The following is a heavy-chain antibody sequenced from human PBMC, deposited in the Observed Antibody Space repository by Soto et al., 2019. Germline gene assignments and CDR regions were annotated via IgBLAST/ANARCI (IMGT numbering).Heavy chain of an antibody. J-gene: IGHJ4*02. Sequence: QVQLVQSGAEVKKPGASVKVSCKASGYTFTSYGISWVRQAPGQGLEWMGWISAYNGNTNYAQKLQGRGIMTRDTSTSTAYMELRSLRSDDTAVYYCARDHGSGKNLGRWEDYWGQGTLVTVSS. V-gene: IGHV1-18*01. D-gene: IGHD3-10*01. CDR2: ISAYNGNT. CDR3: ARDHGSGKNLGRWEDY. CDR1: GYTFTSYG.